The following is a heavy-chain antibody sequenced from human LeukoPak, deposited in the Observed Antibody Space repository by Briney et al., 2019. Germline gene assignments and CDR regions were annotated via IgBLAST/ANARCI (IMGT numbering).Heavy chain of an antibody. CDR3: ARDWDNYVCALDI. V-gene: IGHV3-23*01. CDR2: ISGSGGST. J-gene: IGHJ3*02. D-gene: IGHD1/OR15-1a*01. Sequence: GGSLRLSCAASGFTFSSYGMSWVRQAPGKGLEWVSAISGSGGSTYYADSVKGRFTISRDNSKNTLYLQMNSLRAEDTAVYYCARDWDNYVCALDIWGQGTMVTVSS. CDR1: GFTFSSYG.